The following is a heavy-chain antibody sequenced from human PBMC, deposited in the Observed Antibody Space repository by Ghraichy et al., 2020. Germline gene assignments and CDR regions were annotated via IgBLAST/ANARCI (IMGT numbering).Heavy chain of an antibody. V-gene: IGHV1-69*13. CDR3: AASYYYDSSGYYFDY. J-gene: IGHJ4*02. CDR2: IIPIFGTA. D-gene: IGHD3-22*01. CDR1: GGTFSSYA. Sequence: SVKVSCKASGGTFSSYAISWVRQAPGQGLEWMGEIIPIFGTANYAQKFQGRVTITADESTSTAYMELSSLRSEDTAVYYCAASYYYDSSGYYFDYWGQGTLVTVSS.